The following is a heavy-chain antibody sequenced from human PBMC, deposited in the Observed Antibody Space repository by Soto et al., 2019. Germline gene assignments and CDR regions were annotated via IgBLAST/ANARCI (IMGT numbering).Heavy chain of an antibody. D-gene: IGHD3-22*01. CDR1: GYIFTSYG. CDR3: ARTYYYGSSGYSAFDY. J-gene: IGHJ4*02. V-gene: IGHV1-18*01. CDR2: ISAYNGNT. Sequence: QVQLVQSGAEVKKPGAPVKVSCKTSGYIFTSYGISWVRKAPGQGIEWMGWISAYNGNTNYAQKLQGRVTMTTDTSTSTAYMELRSLRSDDTAVYYCARTYYYGSSGYSAFDYWGQGTLVTVSS.